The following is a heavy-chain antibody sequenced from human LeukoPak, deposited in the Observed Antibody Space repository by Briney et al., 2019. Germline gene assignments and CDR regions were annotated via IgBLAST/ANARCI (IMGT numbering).Heavy chain of an antibody. CDR1: GYTFTSYA. D-gene: IGHD2-8*01. J-gene: IGHJ3*02. CDR3: ARPGRGVPLDAFDI. CDR2: INTNTGNP. Sequence: ASVKVSCKASGYTFTSYAMNWVRQAPGQGLEWMGWINTNTGNPTYAQGFTGRFVFSLDTSVSTAYLQISSLKAEDTAVYYCARPGRGVPLDAFDIWGQGTMVTVSS. V-gene: IGHV7-4-1*02.